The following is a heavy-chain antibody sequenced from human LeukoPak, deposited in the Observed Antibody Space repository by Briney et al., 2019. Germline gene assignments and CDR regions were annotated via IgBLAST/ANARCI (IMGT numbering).Heavy chain of an antibody. J-gene: IGHJ4*02. CDR1: GGSISSYY. D-gene: IGHD4-17*01. CDR3: ARASHDYGDYSHFDY. V-gene: IGHV4-59*12. Sequence: SETLSLTCTVSGGSISSYYWSWIRQPPGKGLEWIGYIYYSGSTNYNPSLKSRVTISVDTSKNQFSLKLSSVTAADTAVYYCARASHDYGDYSHFDYWGQGTLVTVSS. CDR2: IYYSGST.